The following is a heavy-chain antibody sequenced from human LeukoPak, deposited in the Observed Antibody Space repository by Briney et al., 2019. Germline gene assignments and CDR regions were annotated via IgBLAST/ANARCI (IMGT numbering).Heavy chain of an antibody. CDR3: ARDRSSGYGYYYYYYMDV. CDR1: GFAFSSYW. D-gene: IGHD5-12*01. Sequence: GGSLRLSCAASGFAFSSYWMHWVRQAPGKGLVWVSRINSDGSSTSYADSVKGRFTISRDNAKNTLYLQMNSLRAEDTALYYCARDRSSGYGYYYYYYMDVWGKGTTVTVSS. V-gene: IGHV3-74*01. CDR2: INSDGSST. J-gene: IGHJ6*03.